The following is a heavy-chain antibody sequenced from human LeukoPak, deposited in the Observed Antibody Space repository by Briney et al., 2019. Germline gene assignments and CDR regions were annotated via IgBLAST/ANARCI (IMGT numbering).Heavy chain of an antibody. V-gene: IGHV1-46*01. Sequence: ASVKVSCKASGYTFTSYYMHWVRQAPGQGLEWMGIINPSGGSTSYAQKFQGRVTMTRDTSTSTVYMELSSLRSEDTAVYYCATDPTPLTTVTTMGYWGQGTLVTVSS. CDR1: GYTFTSYY. J-gene: IGHJ4*02. CDR2: INPSGGST. D-gene: IGHD4-17*01. CDR3: ATDPTPLTTVTTMGY.